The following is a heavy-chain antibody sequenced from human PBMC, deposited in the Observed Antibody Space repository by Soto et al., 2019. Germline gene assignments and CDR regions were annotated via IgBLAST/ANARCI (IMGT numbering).Heavy chain of an antibody. CDR1: GGSISSYY. CDR3: ARDSHTYYYDSSGWDAFDI. V-gene: IGHV4-59*01. CDR2: IYYSGST. J-gene: IGHJ3*02. Sequence: SETLSLTCTVSGGSISSYYWSWFRQPPGKGLEWIGYIYYSGSTNYNPSLKSRVTISVDTSKNQFSLKLSSVTAADTAVYYCARDSHTYYYDSSGWDAFDIWGQGTMVTVSS. D-gene: IGHD3-22*01.